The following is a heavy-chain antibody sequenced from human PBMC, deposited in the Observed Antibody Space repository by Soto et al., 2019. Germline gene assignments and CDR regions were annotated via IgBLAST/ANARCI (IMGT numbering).Heavy chain of an antibody. J-gene: IGHJ4*02. Sequence: QITLKESGPTLVKPTQTLTLTCTLSGSSVSTSGVGVGWIRQPPGKALEWLALIYWDDDRRYSPSLKSRLTITKDTSRNQVVLTMTTMDPVDTATYYGARLRPIAVTGTAGFAYWGQGTLVTVSS. CDR1: GSSVSTSGVG. D-gene: IGHD6-19*01. V-gene: IGHV2-5*02. CDR3: ARLRPIAVTGTAGFAY. CDR2: IYWDDDR.